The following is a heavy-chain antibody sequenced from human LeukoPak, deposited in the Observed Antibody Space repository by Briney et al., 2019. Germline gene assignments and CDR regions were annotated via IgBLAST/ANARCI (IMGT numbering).Heavy chain of an antibody. CDR2: MNPNSGNT. D-gene: IGHD6-19*01. CDR3: ARVVVAGPRAFDY. V-gene: IGHV1-8*01. J-gene: IGHJ4*02. CDR1: GYTLTSYD. Sequence: ASVKVSCKASGYTLTSYDINWVRQATGQGLEWMGWMNPNSGNTGYAQKIQGRVTMTRNTSISTAYMELSSLRSEDTAVYYCARVVVAGPRAFDYWGQGTLVTVSS.